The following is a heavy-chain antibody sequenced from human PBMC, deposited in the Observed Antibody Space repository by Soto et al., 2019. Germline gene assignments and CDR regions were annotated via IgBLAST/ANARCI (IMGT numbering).Heavy chain of an antibody. V-gene: IGHV4-4*07. Sequence: SETLSLTCSVSGTSVSNYYWSLIRQPAGKGLEHIGRIYTSGSTSYNPSLKSRVTMSMDTSQTQIYLNLTSVTAADTAVYYCARGGIQLSYAFDYWGQGIQVTVSS. CDR1: GTSVSNYY. CDR3: ARGGIQLSYAFDY. CDR2: IYTSGST. J-gene: IGHJ4*02. D-gene: IGHD5-18*01.